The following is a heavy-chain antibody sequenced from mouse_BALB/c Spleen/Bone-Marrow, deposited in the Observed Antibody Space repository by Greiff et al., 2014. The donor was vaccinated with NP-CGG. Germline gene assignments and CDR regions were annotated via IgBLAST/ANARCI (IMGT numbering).Heavy chain of an antibody. CDR2: TNTYSGDV. Sequence: QVQLQQSGPELVRPGVSVKISCKGSGYTFTDYAMHWVKQSHAKSLEWIGVTNTYSGDVNYNQKFKGKATMTVDKSSSTAYMELARLTSEDSAIYYCARDYGSSHFDHWGQGSTLTVSS. CDR3: ARDYGSSHFDH. D-gene: IGHD1-1*01. CDR1: GYTFTDYA. V-gene: IGHV1-67*01. J-gene: IGHJ2*01.